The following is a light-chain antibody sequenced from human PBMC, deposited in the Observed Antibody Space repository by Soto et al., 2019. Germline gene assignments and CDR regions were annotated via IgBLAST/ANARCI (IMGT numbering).Light chain of an antibody. J-gene: IGKJ2*01. CDR2: GAS. Sequence: EIVMTQSPATLSVSPGERATLSCRASQSVSSNFAWYQQRPGQAPRLLIYGASTRATGIPARFSGSGSGTEFTLTISSLQSEDFAVYYCQQYNNWPQSFGQGIKLEIK. CDR3: QQYNNWPQS. V-gene: IGKV3-15*01. CDR1: QSVSSN.